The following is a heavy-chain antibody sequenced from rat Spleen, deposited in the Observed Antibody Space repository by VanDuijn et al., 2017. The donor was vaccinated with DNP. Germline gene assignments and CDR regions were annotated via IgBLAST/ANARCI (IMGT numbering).Heavy chain of an antibody. CDR1: GFTFSNYD. V-gene: IGHV5-22*01. CDR3: TRVNYGGYYYVMDA. D-gene: IGHD1-11*01. Sequence: EVQLVESGGGLVQPGRSMKLSCAASGFTFSNYDMAWVRQAPTKGLEWVASISYDGSSTYYRDSVRGRFTISRDNAKSTLYLQINNLRSEDTATYYCTRVNYGGYYYVMDAWGQGASVTVSS. CDR2: ISYDGSST. J-gene: IGHJ4*01.